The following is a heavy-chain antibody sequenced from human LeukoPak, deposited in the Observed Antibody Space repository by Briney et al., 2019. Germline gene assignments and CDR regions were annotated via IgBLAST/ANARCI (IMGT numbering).Heavy chain of an antibody. CDR1: GFTFSTYG. CDR3: AKDIYGWYYYDSSGSDAFDI. J-gene: IGHJ3*02. D-gene: IGHD3-22*01. V-gene: IGHV3-9*01. CDR2: ISWNSGSI. Sequence: GGSLRLSCAASGFTFSTYGMNWVRQAPGKGLEWVSGISWNSGSIGYADSVKGRFTISRDNAKNSLYLQMNSLRAEDTALYYCAKDIYGWYYYDSSGSDAFDIWGQGTMVTVSS.